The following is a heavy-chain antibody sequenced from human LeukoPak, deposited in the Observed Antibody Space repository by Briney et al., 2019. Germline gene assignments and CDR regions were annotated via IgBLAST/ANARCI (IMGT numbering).Heavy chain of an antibody. CDR3: AKDFLPSYYYDSSGYYSPRGFDY. CDR2: ISWDGGST. D-gene: IGHD3-22*01. CDR1: GFTFDDYT. V-gene: IGHV3-43*01. J-gene: IGHJ4*02. Sequence: GGSLRLSCAASGFTFDDYTMHWVRQVPGKGLEWVSLISWDGGSTYYADSVKGRFTISRDNSKNSLYLQMNSLRTEDTALYYCAKDFLPSYYYDSSGYYSPRGFDYWGQGTLVTVSS.